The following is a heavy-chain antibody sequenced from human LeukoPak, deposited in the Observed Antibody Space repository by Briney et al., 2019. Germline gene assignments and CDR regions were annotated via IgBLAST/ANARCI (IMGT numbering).Heavy chain of an antibody. J-gene: IGHJ5*02. D-gene: IGHD6-13*01. CDR2: IYSGGDT. CDR3: ARTPAGSGNWFDP. V-gene: IGHV3-53*01. Sequence: GGSLRLSCAASGFTVRSDCMSWVRQAPGKGLEWVSIIYSGGDTYYADSVKGRFTISRDNSKNTLYLQMNSLRAEDTAVYFCARTPAGSGNWFDPWGQGTLVTVSS. CDR1: GFTVRSDC.